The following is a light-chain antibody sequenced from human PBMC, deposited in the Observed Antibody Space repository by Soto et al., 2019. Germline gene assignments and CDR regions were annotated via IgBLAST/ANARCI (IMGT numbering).Light chain of an antibody. CDR3: AAWDDSLNGFWV. V-gene: IGLV1-44*01. Sequence: QSVLTQPPSASGTPGQRVTISCSGSSSNIGRNTVNWYQQLPGTAPKLLIYSNNQRPSGVPDRFSGSKSGTSASLAISGRQSEDEADYYCAAWDDSLNGFWVFGGGTKLTVL. J-gene: IGLJ3*02. CDR1: SSNIGRNT. CDR2: SNN.